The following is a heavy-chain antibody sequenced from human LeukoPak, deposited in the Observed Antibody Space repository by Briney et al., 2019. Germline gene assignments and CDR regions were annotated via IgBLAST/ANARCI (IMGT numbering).Heavy chain of an antibody. CDR3: ARDPGYDSSGYWVYYFDY. CDR2: ISSSSSYI. D-gene: IGHD3-22*01. Sequence: GGSLRLSCAASGFTFSTYTMNWVRQAPGKGLEWVSSISSSSSYIYYADSVKGRFTISRDNAKNSLYLQMNSLRAEDTAVYYCARDPGYDSSGYWVYYFDYWGQGTLVTVSS. CDR1: GFTFSTYT. J-gene: IGHJ4*02. V-gene: IGHV3-21*01.